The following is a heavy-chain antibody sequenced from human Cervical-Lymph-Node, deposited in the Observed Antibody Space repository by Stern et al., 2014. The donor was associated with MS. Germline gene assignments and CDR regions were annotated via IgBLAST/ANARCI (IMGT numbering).Heavy chain of an antibody. V-gene: IGHV3-9*01. Sequence: VQLVESGGGLVQPGRSLRLSCAASGFRFEDYGMHLVRQVSGKGLEWVSGICWNSCDIGYAVAVRGRFTISRDNAQNSLYLDMNSLRPDDTAWYFCVKDRGLALLSGMDVWGQGTTVTVSS. CDR1: GFRFEDYG. CDR2: ICWNSCDI. D-gene: IGHD2/OR15-2a*01. CDR3: VKDRGLALLSGMDV. J-gene: IGHJ6*02.